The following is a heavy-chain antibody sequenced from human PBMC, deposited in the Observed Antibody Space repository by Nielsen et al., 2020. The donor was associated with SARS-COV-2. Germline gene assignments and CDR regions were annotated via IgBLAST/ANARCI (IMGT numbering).Heavy chain of an antibody. CDR1: GYTFTNYE. CDR2: MNPNSGNT. Sequence: ASVKVSCKASGYTFTNYEINWVRQATGQGLEWMGWMNPNSGNTGYAQKFQGRVTMTRDTSISTAYLELSSLRSEDTALYYCASCKGDGKYFDCEALDYWGQGTLVTVSS. J-gene: IGHJ4*02. V-gene: IGHV1-8*01. CDR3: ASCKGDGKYFDCEALDY. D-gene: IGHD3-9*01.